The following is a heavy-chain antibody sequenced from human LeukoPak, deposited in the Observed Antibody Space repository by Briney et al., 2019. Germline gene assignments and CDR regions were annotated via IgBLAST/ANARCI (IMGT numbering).Heavy chain of an antibody. CDR1: GGTFSSYA. V-gene: IGHV1-69*05. Sequence: SVKVSCTASGGTFSSYAISWVRQAPGQGLEWMGGIIPIFGTANYAQKFQGRVTITTDESTSTAYMELSSLRSDDTAVYYCAREGRGWYFDLWGRGTLVTVSS. J-gene: IGHJ2*01. D-gene: IGHD3-10*01. CDR3: AREGRGWYFDL. CDR2: IIPIFGTA.